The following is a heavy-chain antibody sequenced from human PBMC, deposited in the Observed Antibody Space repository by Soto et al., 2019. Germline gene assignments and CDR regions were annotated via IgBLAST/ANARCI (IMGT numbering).Heavy chain of an antibody. D-gene: IGHD6-19*01. CDR2: MSYDGSDT. J-gene: IGHJ5*02. Sequence: GGSLRLSCVGSGFIFSNNGMHWVRQTPGKGLEWVAFMSYDGSDTFYADSVKGRFTISRDNAKNSLYLKMNSLRDEETAIYYCAKGLVKNWFDPWGQGTLVTVSS. CDR1: GFIFSNNG. V-gene: IGHV3-30*12. CDR3: AKGLVKNWFDP.